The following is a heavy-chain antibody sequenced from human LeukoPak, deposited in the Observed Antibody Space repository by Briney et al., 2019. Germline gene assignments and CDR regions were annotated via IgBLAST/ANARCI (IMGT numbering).Heavy chain of an antibody. Sequence: SETLSLTCTVSGGSISSSSYYWGWIRQPPGKGLEWIGSIYYSGSTYYNPSLKSRVTISVDTSKNQFSLKLSSVTAADTAVYYCAREGGYSSGWYLNPWGQGTLVTVSS. D-gene: IGHD6-19*01. CDR1: GGSISSSSYY. CDR3: AREGGYSSGWYLNP. CDR2: IYYSGST. V-gene: IGHV4-39*07. J-gene: IGHJ5*02.